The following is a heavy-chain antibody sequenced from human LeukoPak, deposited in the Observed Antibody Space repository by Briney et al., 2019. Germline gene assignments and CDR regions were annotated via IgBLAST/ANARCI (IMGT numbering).Heavy chain of an antibody. J-gene: IGHJ5*02. CDR1: GGSISSSSYY. CDR2: IYYSGST. Sequence: SETLSLTCTVSGGSISSSSYYWGWIRQPPGTGLEWIGSIYYSGSTYYNPSLKSRVTISVDTSKNQFSLKLSSVTAADTAVYYCARGSVEVAGTSDNWFDPWGQGTLVTVSS. D-gene: IGHD6-19*01. CDR3: ARGSVEVAGTSDNWFDP. V-gene: IGHV4-39*07.